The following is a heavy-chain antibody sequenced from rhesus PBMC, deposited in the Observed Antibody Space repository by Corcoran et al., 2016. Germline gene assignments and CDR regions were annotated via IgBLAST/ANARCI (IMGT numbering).Heavy chain of an antibody. J-gene: IGHJ4*01. D-gene: IGHD2-15*01. CDR3: ATLLPGNVAY. Sequence: EVQLVQSGAEVKRPGESLKISCKTSGYSFTSYWISRVRQMPGKGLEWMGVIDPGDADTRYIPSVQGKVTISADKSISTADLQWSSLKASDTATYYCATLLPGNVAYWGQGVLVTVSS. CDR1: GYSFTSYW. CDR2: IDPGDADT. V-gene: IGHV5-2*01.